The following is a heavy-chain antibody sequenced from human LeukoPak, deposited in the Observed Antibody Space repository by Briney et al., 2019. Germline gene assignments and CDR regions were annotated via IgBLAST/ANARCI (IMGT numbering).Heavy chain of an antibody. CDR1: GGSFSGYY. V-gene: IGHV4-34*01. Sequence: SETLSLTCAVYGGSFSGYYWSWIRQPPGKGPEWIGEINHSGSTNYNPSLKSRVTISVDTSKNQFSLKLSSVTAADTAVYYCARDYYGSGRNYFDYWGQGTLVTVSS. CDR2: INHSGST. D-gene: IGHD3-10*01. J-gene: IGHJ4*02. CDR3: ARDYYGSGRNYFDY.